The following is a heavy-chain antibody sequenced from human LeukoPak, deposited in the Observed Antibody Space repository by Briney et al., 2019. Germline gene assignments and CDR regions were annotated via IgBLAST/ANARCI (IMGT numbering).Heavy chain of an antibody. V-gene: IGHV3-9*01. Sequence: PGGSLRLSCAASGFTFDDYAMRWGRQAPGKGLEWVPGISWNSGLLGYADSVKGPFTISRDNAKNSLYLQMNSLRAEDTALYYCAKDYSSGWYGAFDIWGQGTMVTVSS. J-gene: IGHJ3*02. CDR2: ISWNSGLL. CDR3: AKDYSSGWYGAFDI. D-gene: IGHD6-19*01. CDR1: GFTFDDYA.